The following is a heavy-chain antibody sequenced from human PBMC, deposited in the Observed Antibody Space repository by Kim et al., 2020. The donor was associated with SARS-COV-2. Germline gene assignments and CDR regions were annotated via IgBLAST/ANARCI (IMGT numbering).Heavy chain of an antibody. J-gene: IGHJ5*02. CDR2: IYYSGST. CDR3: ARGVLLWFGELLYTLGNWFDP. CDR1: GGSISSSSYY. Sequence: SETLSLTCTVSGGSISSSSYYWGWIRQPPGKGLEWIGSIYYSGSTYYNPSLKSRVTISVDTSKNQFSLKLSSVNAADTAVYYCARGVLLWFGELLYTLGNWFDPWGQGTLVTVSS. D-gene: IGHD3-10*01. V-gene: IGHV4-39*01.